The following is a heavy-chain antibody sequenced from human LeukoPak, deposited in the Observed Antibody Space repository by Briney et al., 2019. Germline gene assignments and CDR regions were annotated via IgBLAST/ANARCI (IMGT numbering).Heavy chain of an antibody. CDR3: ARKLKTGTTEGAFDI. CDR1: GFTFSRYS. D-gene: IGHD1-7*01. V-gene: IGHV3-21*01. J-gene: IGHJ3*02. Sequence: GGSLRLSCAASGFTFSRYSMNWVRQAPGKGLERVPSISSSSSYIYYADSVKGRFTISRDNAKNALYLQMNSLKAEDTALYYCARKLKTGTTEGAFDIWGQGTMVTVSS. CDR2: ISSSSSYI.